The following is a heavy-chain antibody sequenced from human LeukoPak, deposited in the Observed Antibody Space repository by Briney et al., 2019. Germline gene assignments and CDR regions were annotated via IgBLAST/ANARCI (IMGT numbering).Heavy chain of an antibody. CDR2: ISHDGTKK. V-gene: IGHV3-30-3*01. CDR1: GLTFTGYA. Sequence: PGRSLRLSCAASGLTFTGYAMHWVRQAPGKGLEWIAVISHDGTKKDDADSVKGRLTISRDSSNNALYLQMDSLRAEDTAVYYCARDKIYRGSGSCLDYWGQGTLVTVSS. D-gene: IGHD3-10*01. CDR3: ARDKIYRGSGSCLDY. J-gene: IGHJ4*02.